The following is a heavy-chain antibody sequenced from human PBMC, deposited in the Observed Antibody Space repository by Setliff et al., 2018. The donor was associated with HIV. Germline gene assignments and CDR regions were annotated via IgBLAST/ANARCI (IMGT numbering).Heavy chain of an antibody. CDR2: VDPEDDKT. CDR1: GGTFSSYA. D-gene: IGHD2-15*01. CDR3: VTGEGLRF. J-gene: IGHJ4*02. V-gene: IGHV1-69-2*01. Sequence: ASVKVSCKASGGTFSSYAISWVRQAPGQGLEWMGRVDPEDDKTIYAEKFQGRVTMTTATSSDTAYLYLSSLRSEDTAVYYCVTGEGLRFWGQGTLVTVSS.